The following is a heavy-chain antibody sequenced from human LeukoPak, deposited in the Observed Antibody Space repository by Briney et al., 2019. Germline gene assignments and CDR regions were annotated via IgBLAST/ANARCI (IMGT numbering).Heavy chain of an antibody. CDR2: IDPGDSFT. CDR1: GYSFSSYW. Sequence: GESLKISCKGSGYSFSSYWISWVRQMPGKGLEWMGRIDPGDSFTKYRPSLEGRVTISTDKSLSTVYLQWSSLEASDTAIYYCARDGGGFSSWVSHWGQGTLVTVSS. CDR3: ARDGGGFSSWVSH. D-gene: IGHD2-15*01. J-gene: IGHJ4*02. V-gene: IGHV5-10-1*01.